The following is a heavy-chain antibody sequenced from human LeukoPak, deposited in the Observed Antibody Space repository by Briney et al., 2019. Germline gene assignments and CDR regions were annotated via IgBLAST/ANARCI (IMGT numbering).Heavy chain of an antibody. V-gene: IGHV4-59*01. D-gene: IGHD5-12*01. CDR2: IYDSGST. CDR1: GGSISGYY. CDR3: ARGSSGYEPFDY. J-gene: IGHJ4*02. Sequence: SETLSLTCTVSGGSISGYYWNWIRQPPGTGLEWIGYIYDSGSTNYNPSLKSRVTISVDTSKNQSSLKLSSVTAADTAVYFCARGSSGYEPFDYWGQGTLVTVSS.